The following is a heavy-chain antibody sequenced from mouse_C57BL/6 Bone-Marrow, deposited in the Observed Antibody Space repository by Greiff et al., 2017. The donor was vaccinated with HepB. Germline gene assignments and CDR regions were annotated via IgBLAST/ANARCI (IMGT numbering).Heavy chain of an antibody. CDR2: IDPENGDT. V-gene: IGHV14-4*01. CDR1: GFNIKDDY. CDR3: TQGDSIDY. Sequence: EVQLQQSGAELVRPGASVKLSCTASGFNIKDDYMHWVKQMPEQGLEWIGWIDPENGDTVYASKFQGKATITADTSSNTAYLQLSSLTSEDTAVYYCTQGDSIDYWGQGTTLTVSS. D-gene: IGHD2-10*02. J-gene: IGHJ2*01.